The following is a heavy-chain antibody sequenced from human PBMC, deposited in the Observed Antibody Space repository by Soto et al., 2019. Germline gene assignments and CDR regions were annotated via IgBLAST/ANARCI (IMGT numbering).Heavy chain of an antibody. V-gene: IGHV1-3*01. CDR3: AREKWGSGSRWLDP. Sequence: APVKVSCKASGYTYISYSMHWVRQAPGQRLEWMGWINVGNGNTKYSQNFQGRVTINQDTSASTAYMELSSLTSEDTVVYYCAREKWGSGSRWLDPWGQGTLVTVSS. D-gene: IGHD6-19*01. CDR2: INVGNGNT. CDR1: GYTYISYS. J-gene: IGHJ5*02.